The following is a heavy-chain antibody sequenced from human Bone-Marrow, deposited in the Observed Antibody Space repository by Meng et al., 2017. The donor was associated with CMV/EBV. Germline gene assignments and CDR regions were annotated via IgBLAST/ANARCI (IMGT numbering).Heavy chain of an antibody. CDR3: ARHVGHYGDYPIDY. CDR1: GGSLSGYY. J-gene: IGHJ4*02. CDR2: INHSGST. Sequence: GSLRLSCAVYGGSLSGYYWSWIRQPPGKGLEWIGEINHSGSTNYNPSLKSRVTISVDTSKNQFSLKLSSVTAADTAVYYCARHVGHYGDYPIDYWGQGNLVTVAS. V-gene: IGHV4-34*01. D-gene: IGHD4-17*01.